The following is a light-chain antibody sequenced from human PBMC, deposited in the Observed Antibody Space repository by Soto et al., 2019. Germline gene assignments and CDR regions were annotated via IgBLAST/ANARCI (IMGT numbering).Light chain of an antibody. J-gene: IGLJ1*01. CDR3: CSYRRGDTYV. Sequence: QSALTQPASVSGSPGQSITISCTGTSSDVGGYNSVSWYQQYPGKAPKLMIYEVSNRPSGVSNRFSGSSSGNTASLTISGLQAEDEADDYCCSYRRGDTYVFGTGTKVTVL. CDR2: EVS. CDR1: SSDVGGYNS. V-gene: IGLV2-14*01.